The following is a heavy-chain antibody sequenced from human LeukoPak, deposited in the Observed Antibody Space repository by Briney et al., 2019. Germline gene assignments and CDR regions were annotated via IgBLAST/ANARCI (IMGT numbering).Heavy chain of an antibody. CDR1: GFTFTTYW. Sequence: AGGSLRLSCVASGFTFTTYWMHWVRQAPGKGLVWVSRINSDGSSTTYADSVKGRFTISRDNAKNTLYLQMNSLRAEDTAVYYCARDYPYYYGMDVWGQGTTVTVSS. J-gene: IGHJ6*02. V-gene: IGHV3-74*01. CDR3: ARDYPYYYGMDV. CDR2: INSDGSST. D-gene: IGHD3-16*02.